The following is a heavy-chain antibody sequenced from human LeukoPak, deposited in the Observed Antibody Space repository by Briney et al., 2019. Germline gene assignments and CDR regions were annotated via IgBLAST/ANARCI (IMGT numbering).Heavy chain of an antibody. V-gene: IGHV4-59*01. Sequence: SETLSLTCTVSGGSISSYYWSWIRQPPGKGLEWIGYIYYSGSTNYNPSLKSRVTISVDTSKNQFSLKLSSVAAADTAVYYCARDYLGSEAAAHNNWLDPWGQGTLVTVSS. D-gene: IGHD6-13*01. CDR2: IYYSGST. J-gene: IGHJ5*02. CDR3: ARDYLGSEAAAHNNWLDP. CDR1: GGSISSYY.